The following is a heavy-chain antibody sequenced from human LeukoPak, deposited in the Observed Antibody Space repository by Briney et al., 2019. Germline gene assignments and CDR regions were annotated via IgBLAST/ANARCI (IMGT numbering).Heavy chain of an antibody. V-gene: IGHV3-30*02. J-gene: IGHJ5*02. CDR3: VKDSVWFGEPNWFDP. CDR2: IRYDGSNK. Sequence: GGPLRLSCAASGFTFSSYGMHWVRQAAGKELEWVAFIRYDGSNKYYADSVKGRFTISRDNSKKPLYLQMNSLRAEDTAGYYCVKDSVWFGEPNWFDPWGQGTLVTVSS. CDR1: GFTFSSYG. D-gene: IGHD3-10*01.